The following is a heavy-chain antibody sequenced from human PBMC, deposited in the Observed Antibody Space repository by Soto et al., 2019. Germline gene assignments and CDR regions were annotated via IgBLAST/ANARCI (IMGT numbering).Heavy chain of an antibody. CDR2: IIPVFGTP. Sequence: QVQLVQSGAEVKKPGSSVKVSCTASGGSLSNFGISWVRQAPGQGLEWMGAIIPVFGTPNYAQKFQDRVTXXADXSTTTVYMEVRSLTSEDTAVYYCARGDATKIVVTTYYAMDVWGQGTTVTVSS. CDR1: GGSLSNFG. CDR3: ARGDATKIVVTTYYAMDV. D-gene: IGHD3-22*01. J-gene: IGHJ6*02. V-gene: IGHV1-69*12.